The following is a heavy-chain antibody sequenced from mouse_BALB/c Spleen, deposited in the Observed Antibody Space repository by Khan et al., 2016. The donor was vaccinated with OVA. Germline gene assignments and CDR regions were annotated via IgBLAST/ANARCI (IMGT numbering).Heavy chain of an antibody. CDR2: IYPGSDST. Sequence: QVQLKESGPELVKPGASVKMSCKASGYTFTDYVMNWVKQRNGQGLEWIGQIYPGSDSTYYNEKFKGKATLTADRYSSTAYMQLSNLTSEDAAVYFCARAGWDLFAYWGQGTLVTVSA. D-gene: IGHD4-1*01. J-gene: IGHJ3*01. CDR1: GYTFTDYV. CDR3: ARAGWDLFAY. V-gene: IGHV1-77*01.